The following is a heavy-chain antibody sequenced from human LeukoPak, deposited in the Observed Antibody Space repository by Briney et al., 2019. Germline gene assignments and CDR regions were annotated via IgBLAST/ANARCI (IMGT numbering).Heavy chain of an antibody. J-gene: IGHJ4*02. CDR1: GYTFTSYY. D-gene: IGHD1-1*01. CDR3: ARGTTDDY. CDR2: INPSGGST. Sequence: ASVKVSCKASGYTFTSYYIDWVRQAPGQGLEWMGVINPSGGSTRYAQKFQGRVTMTGDPSTRTVYMELSSLTSDDTAVYYCARGTTDDYWGQGTPVTVSS. V-gene: IGHV1-46*01.